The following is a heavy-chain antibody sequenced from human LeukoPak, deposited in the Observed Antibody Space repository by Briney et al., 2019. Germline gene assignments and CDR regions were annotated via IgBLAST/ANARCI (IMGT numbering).Heavy chain of an antibody. V-gene: IGHV3-21*01. D-gene: IGHD4-17*01. CDR3: ARSGDYGDYGGSTDAFDF. Sequence: GGSLRLSCAASGFTFSTYSMNWVRGAPGMGLEWVSSISSSTTYIYYADSMKGRFTVSRDDAKNSLYLQMHSLRAEDTAVYYCARSGDYGDYGGSTDAFDFWGQGTMVTVSS. CDR1: GFTFSTYS. CDR2: ISSSTTYI. J-gene: IGHJ3*01.